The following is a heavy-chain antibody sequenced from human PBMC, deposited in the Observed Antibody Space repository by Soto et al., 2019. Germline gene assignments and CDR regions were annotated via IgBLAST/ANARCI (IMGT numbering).Heavy chain of an antibody. D-gene: IGHD3-10*01. CDR3: ARGLGGSGSYYGTYYFDY. CDR2: IYSSGST. J-gene: IGHJ4*02. CDR1: GCSISSSSYY. Sequence: SETRSLTCTVSGCSISSSSYYWGWIRQPPGKGREWIGYIYSSGSTYYNPSLKSRVTISVDTSKNQFSLKLSSVTAADTAVYYCARGLGGSGSYYGTYYFDYLGQGTLVTVSS. V-gene: IGHV4-39*07.